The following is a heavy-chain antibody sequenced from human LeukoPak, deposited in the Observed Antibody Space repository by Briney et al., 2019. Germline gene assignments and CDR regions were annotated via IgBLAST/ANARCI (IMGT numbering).Heavy chain of an antibody. J-gene: IGHJ6*02. Sequence: SETLSLTCTVSGGSLSSYYWRWVRQPPGKGLEGIGGIYYSGSTYYNPSLKSRVTISVDTSKNQFSLKLSSVTAADTAVYYCASCVEWGSGSYYSGGSYGMDVWGQGTTVTVSS. CDR2: IYYSGST. V-gene: IGHV4-59*05. CDR3: ASCVEWGSGSYYSGGSYGMDV. D-gene: IGHD3-10*01. CDR1: GGSLSSYY.